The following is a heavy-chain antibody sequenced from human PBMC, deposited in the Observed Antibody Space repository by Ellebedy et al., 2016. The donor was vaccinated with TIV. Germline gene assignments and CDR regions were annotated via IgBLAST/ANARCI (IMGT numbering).Heavy chain of an antibody. CDR3: VKVDLYGNSWQSAEYFQH. J-gene: IGHJ1*01. D-gene: IGHD6-13*01. V-gene: IGHV3-30*18. CDR1: GFAFNSYG. Sequence: GESLKISXAASGFAFNSYGMHWVRQAPGKGLEWVAFISYDGTTEYYADSLEGRFTVSRDNSKNTLYLQMSSLRLEDTAVYYCVKVDLYGNSWQSAEYFQHWGQGSLVTVSS. CDR2: ISYDGTTE.